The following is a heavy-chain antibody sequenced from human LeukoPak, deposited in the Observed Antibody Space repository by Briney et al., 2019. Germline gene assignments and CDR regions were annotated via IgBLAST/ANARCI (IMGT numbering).Heavy chain of an antibody. D-gene: IGHD6-13*01. CDR1: GFTFSSYA. V-gene: IGHV3-23*01. CDR2: IGGSGSYT. J-gene: IGHJ4*02. CDR3: ARDWYDY. Sequence: GGSLRLSCAASGFTFSSYAMSWVRQAPGKGLEWVSVIGGSGSYTYYADSVKGRFTISRDNSKDTLYLQMNSLRAEDTAVYYCARDWYDYWGQGTLVTVSS.